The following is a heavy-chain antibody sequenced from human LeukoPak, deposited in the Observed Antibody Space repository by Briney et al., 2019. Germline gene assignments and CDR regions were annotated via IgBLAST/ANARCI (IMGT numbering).Heavy chain of an antibody. J-gene: IGHJ4*02. Sequence: GGSLRLSCAASGFTFSSYWMSWVRQGPGKGLEWVANIKQDGSEKYYVDSVEGRFTISRDNAENSLYLQMNSLRAEDTAVYYCARGGYSSSWFWVYWGQGTLVTVSS. CDR3: ARGGYSSSWFWVY. D-gene: IGHD6-13*01. V-gene: IGHV3-7*01. CDR2: IKQDGSEK. CDR1: GFTFSSYW.